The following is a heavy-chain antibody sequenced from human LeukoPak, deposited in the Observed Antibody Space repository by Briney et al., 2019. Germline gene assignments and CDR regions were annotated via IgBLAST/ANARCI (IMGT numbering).Heavy chain of an antibody. CDR1: GGSISSGSYY. CDR2: IYTSGST. Sequence: SEALSLTCTVSGGSISSGSYYWSWIRQPAGKGLEWIGRIYTSGSTNYNPSLKSRVTISVDTSKNQFSLKLSSVTAADTAVYYCARERRRGYCSSTSCYHFDYWGQGTLVTVSS. V-gene: IGHV4-61*02. D-gene: IGHD2-2*01. J-gene: IGHJ4*02. CDR3: ARERRRGYCSSTSCYHFDY.